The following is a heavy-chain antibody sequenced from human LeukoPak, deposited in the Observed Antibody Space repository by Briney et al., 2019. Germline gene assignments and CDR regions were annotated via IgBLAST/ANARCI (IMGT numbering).Heavy chain of an antibody. V-gene: IGHV3-23*01. D-gene: IGHD5-24*01. Sequence: GGSLRLSCAASGFTFSSYAMSWVRQAPGKGLEWVSAISGSGGSTYYADSVKGRFTISRDNAKNSLYLQMNSLRAEDTAVYYCARPSPPGDGYNPSDQWGQGSLVIVSS. CDR2: ISGSGGST. CDR1: GFTFSSYA. CDR3: ARPSPPGDGYNPSDQ. J-gene: IGHJ4*02.